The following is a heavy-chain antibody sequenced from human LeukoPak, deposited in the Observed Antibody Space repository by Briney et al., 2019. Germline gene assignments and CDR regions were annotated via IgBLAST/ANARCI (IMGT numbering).Heavy chain of an antibody. CDR1: GFTFSSYE. D-gene: IGHD1-1*01. CDR2: ISSSGSTI. CDR3: ARDRRPRPHDAFDI. V-gene: IGHV3-48*03. J-gene: IGHJ3*02. Sequence: GGSLRLSCAASGFTFSSYEMNWVRQAPGKGLEWVSYISSSGSTIYYADSVKGRFTISRDNSKNTLYLQMNSLRAEDTAVYYCARDRRPRPHDAFDIWGQGTMVTVSS.